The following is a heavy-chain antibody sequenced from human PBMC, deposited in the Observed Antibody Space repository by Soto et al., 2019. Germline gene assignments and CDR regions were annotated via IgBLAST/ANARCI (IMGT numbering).Heavy chain of an antibody. D-gene: IGHD5-12*01. Sequence: GASVTVSCTASGYTYTSYDINWVRQATGQGLEWMGWMNPNSGNTGYAQKFQGRVTMTRNTSISTAYMELSSLRSEDTAVYYCARGSGCDSAFDIWGQGTMVTVSS. CDR1: GYTYTSYD. CDR3: ARGSGCDSAFDI. V-gene: IGHV1-8*01. CDR2: MNPNSGNT. J-gene: IGHJ3*02.